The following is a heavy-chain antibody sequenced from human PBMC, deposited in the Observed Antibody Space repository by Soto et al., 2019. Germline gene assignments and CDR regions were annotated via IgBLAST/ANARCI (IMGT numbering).Heavy chain of an antibody. CDR1: GWSFSVYY. CDR3: MLGSGWKDFDY. D-gene: IGHD3-22*01. Sequence: PSETLSLTCAVYGWSFSVYYWSWIRQPPGKGLEWIGEINHSGSTNYNPSLKSRVTMSVDTSKNQFSLKLSSVTAADTAVYYCMLGSGWKDFDYWGQGTLVTVSS. J-gene: IGHJ4*02. CDR2: INHSGST. V-gene: IGHV4-34*01.